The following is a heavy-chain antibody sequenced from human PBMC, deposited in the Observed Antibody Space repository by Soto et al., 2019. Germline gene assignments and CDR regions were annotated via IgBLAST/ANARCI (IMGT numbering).Heavy chain of an antibody. J-gene: IGHJ4*02. CDR2: IYYSGST. CDR1: GGSISSYY. CDR3: ARVYIKRVYGDFLYYFDY. D-gene: IGHD4-17*01. V-gene: IGHV4-59*01. Sequence: SETLSLTCTVSGGSISSYYWSWIRQPPGKGLEWIGYIYYSGSTNYNPSLKSRVTISVDTSKNQFSLKLSSVTAADTAVYYCARVYIKRVYGDFLYYFDYWGQGTLVTVSS.